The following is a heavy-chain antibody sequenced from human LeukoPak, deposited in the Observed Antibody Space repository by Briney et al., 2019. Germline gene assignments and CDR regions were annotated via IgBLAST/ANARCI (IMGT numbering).Heavy chain of an antibody. Sequence: PGGSLRLSCAASGFTFSSYYMSWVRQAPGKGLEWVANIKHDGSEKFYVDSVKGRFTISRDNAKNSLYLQMNSLRAEDTAVYYCARSFDIWGQGTLVTVSS. CDR3: ARSFDI. CDR1: GFTFSSYY. CDR2: IKHDGSEK. J-gene: IGHJ4*02. V-gene: IGHV3-7*01.